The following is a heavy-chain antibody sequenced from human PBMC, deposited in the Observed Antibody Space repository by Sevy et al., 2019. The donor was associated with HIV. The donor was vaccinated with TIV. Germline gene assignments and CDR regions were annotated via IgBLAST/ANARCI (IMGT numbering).Heavy chain of an antibody. J-gene: IGHJ5*02. V-gene: IGHV1-8*01. CDR3: ARGRRYPTMVRGVMGGWFDP. D-gene: IGHD3-10*01. CDR1: GYTFTSYD. CDR2: MNPNSGNT. Sequence: ASVKVSCKASGYTFTSYDINWVRQAPGQGLEWMGWMNPNSGNTGYAQKFQGRVTMTRNTSISTAYMELSSLRSEDTAVYYCARGRRYPTMVRGVMGGWFDPWGQGTLVTVSS.